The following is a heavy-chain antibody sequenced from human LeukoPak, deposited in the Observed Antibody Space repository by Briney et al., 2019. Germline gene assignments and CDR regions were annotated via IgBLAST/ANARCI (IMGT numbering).Heavy chain of an antibody. J-gene: IGHJ3*01. CDR3: AKVRGSDAFDL. Sequence: ASVKVSDKSSGGTITTHAINWVRQAPGQGLEWMGRIIPILSETNYALKFRGRFTMTADESTNTAYMELSSLTSEDTAVYFCAKVRGSDAFDLWGQGTMVTVSS. CDR2: IIPILSET. V-gene: IGHV1-69*11. CDR1: GGTITTHA. D-gene: IGHD3-10*01.